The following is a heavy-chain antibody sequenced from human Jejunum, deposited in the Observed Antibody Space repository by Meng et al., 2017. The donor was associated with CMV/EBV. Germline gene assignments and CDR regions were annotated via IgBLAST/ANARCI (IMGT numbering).Heavy chain of an antibody. D-gene: IGHD3-22*01. J-gene: IGHJ4*02. CDR2: VNPYSGGT. V-gene: IGHV1-2*06. Sequence: QVQLVQSGAEVKKPGASVTVSCKTSGYTFTGYYIHWVRQAPGQGLEWMGRVNPYSGGTDYPQTFQGRVTMTTDTSITTGYMELSSLTSDDTAIYYCASGHSSPLGYWGQGTLVTVSS. CDR3: ASGHSSPLGY. CDR1: GYTFTGYY.